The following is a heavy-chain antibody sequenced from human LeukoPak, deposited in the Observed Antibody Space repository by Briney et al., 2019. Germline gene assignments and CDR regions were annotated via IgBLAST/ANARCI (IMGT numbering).Heavy chain of an antibody. CDR1: GGSISSYC. CDR3: ARVALFYDSRTYYYMDV. V-gene: IGHV4-59*01. CDR2: IYYSGST. Sequence: SETLSLTCTVSGGSISSYCWSWIRQPPGKGLEWIGYIYYSGSTNYNPSLKSRVTISVDTSKNQFSLKLSSVTAADTAVYYCARVALFYDSRTYYYMDVWGKGTTVTVSS. D-gene: IGHD3-22*01. J-gene: IGHJ6*03.